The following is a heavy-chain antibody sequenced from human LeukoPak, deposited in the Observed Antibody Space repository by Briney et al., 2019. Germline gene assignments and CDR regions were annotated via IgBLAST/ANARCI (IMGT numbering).Heavy chain of an antibody. V-gene: IGHV3-48*02. D-gene: IGHD2-2*01. CDR1: GFTFSSYS. CDR2: ISSSSSTI. Sequence: QSWGSLRLSCAASGFTFSSYSMNWVRQAARKGLEWVSYISSSSSTIYYADSVKGRFTISRDNAKNSLYLQMNSLRDEDTAVYYCARDRRRGYCSSTSCRTDAFDIWGQGTMVTVSS. J-gene: IGHJ3*02. CDR3: ARDRRRGYCSSTSCRTDAFDI.